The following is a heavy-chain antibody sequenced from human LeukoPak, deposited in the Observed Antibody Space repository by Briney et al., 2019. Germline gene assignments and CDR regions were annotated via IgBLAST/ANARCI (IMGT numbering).Heavy chain of an antibody. CDR1: GFNFSSCA. CDR2: ISGTGVTT. V-gene: IGHV3-23*01. CDR3: ATHYDTSGYYYFDF. Sequence: GGSLRLSCAASGFNFSSCALTWVRQAPGKGLEWVSTISGTGVTTFYADSVRGRFTISRDNSKNTLYLQMSSLRAEDTAVYYCATHYDTSGYYYFDFWGQGTLVTVSS. J-gene: IGHJ4*02. D-gene: IGHD3-22*01.